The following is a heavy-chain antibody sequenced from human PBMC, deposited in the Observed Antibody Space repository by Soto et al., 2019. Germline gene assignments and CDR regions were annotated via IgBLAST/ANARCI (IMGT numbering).Heavy chain of an antibody. J-gene: IGHJ4*02. V-gene: IGHV1-18*04. CDR1: GYTFTSYG. D-gene: IGHD3-22*01. CDR3: ARESSGGYYDSSGYDY. CDR2: ISAYNGNT. Sequence: QVQLVQSGAEVKKPGASVKVSCKASGYTFTSYGISWVRQAPGQGLEWMGWISAYNGNTNYAQKLQGRVTMTTDTSPSTAYMELRSLRSDDTAVYYCARESSGGYYDSSGYDYWGQGTLVTVSS.